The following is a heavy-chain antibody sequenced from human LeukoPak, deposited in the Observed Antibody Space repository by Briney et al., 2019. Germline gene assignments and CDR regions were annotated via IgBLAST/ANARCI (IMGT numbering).Heavy chain of an antibody. CDR1: GGSISSYY. CDR2: IYYSGST. V-gene: IGHV4-59*01. CDR3: ARVMFGPGSLAFDY. J-gene: IGHJ4*02. D-gene: IGHD3-10*02. Sequence: TLSLTCTVSGGSISSYYWSWIRQPPGKGLEWIGYIYYSGSTNYNPSLKSRVTISVDTSKNQFSLKLSSVTAADTAVYYCARVMFGPGSLAFDYWGQGTLVTVSS.